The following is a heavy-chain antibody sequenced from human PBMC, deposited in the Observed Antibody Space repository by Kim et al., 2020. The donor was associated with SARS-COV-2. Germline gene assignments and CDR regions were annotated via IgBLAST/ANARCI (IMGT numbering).Heavy chain of an antibody. Sequence: ASVKVSCKASGYTFTSYAMHWVRQAPGQRLEWMGWINAGNGNTKYSQKFQGRVTITRDTSASTAYMELSSLRSEDTAVYYCALLLAGIAVAGCWGQGTLVTVSS. CDR1: GYTFTSYA. V-gene: IGHV1-3*01. D-gene: IGHD6-19*01. CDR3: ALLLAGIAVAGC. J-gene: IGHJ4*02. CDR2: INAGNGNT.